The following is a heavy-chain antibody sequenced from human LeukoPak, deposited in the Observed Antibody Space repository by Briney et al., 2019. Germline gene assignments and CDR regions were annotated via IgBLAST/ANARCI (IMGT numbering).Heavy chain of an antibody. CDR1: GFTFSSYW. CDR3: AKSIAVAGAMRDNWFDP. Sequence: GGSLRLSCAASGFTFSSYWIHWVRQAPGKGLVWVSRVNGDGSSTTYADSVKGRFTIPRDNVKNTLYLQMNNLRVEDTAVYYCAKSIAVAGAMRDNWFDPWGQGTLVTVSS. D-gene: IGHD6-19*01. J-gene: IGHJ5*02. CDR2: VNGDGSST. V-gene: IGHV3-74*01.